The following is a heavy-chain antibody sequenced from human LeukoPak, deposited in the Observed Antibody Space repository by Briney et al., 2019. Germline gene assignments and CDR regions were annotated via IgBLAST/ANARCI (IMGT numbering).Heavy chain of an antibody. V-gene: IGHV4-34*01. J-gene: IGHJ4*02. CDR1: GGSFSVYY. CDR3: ARGRVLVSSWWETRNEFDY. Sequence: SETLSLTCAVYGGSFSVYYWSWIRQPPGKGLKWIGEINHSGSTNYNPSLKSRVTISVDTSKNQFSLKLSPVTAADTAVYYCARGRVLVSSWWETRNEFDYWGQGTLVTVSS. D-gene: IGHD6-13*01. CDR2: INHSGST.